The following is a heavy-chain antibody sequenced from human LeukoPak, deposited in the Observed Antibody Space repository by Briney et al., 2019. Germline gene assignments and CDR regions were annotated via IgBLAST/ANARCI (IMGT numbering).Heavy chain of an antibody. CDR2: ISSSSSYI. Sequence: GGSLRLSCAASGFTFSSYSMNCVRQAPGEGLEWVSSISSSSSYIYYADSVKGRFTISRDNGKNSLYLQTNSLRAEDTAVYYCARDQDGYLHYFDYWGQGTLVTVSS. CDR1: GFTFSSYS. D-gene: IGHD5-24*01. V-gene: IGHV3-21*01. CDR3: ARDQDGYLHYFDY. J-gene: IGHJ4*02.